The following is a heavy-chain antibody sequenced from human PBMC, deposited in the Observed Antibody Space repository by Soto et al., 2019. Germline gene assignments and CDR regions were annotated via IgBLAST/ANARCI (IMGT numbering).Heavy chain of an antibody. CDR1: GYTFTSYG. D-gene: IGHD6-13*01. Sequence: ASVKVSCKTSGYTFTSYGISWVRQAPGQGLEWMGWISAYNGNTNYAQRLQGRVTMTRDTSTSTAYMELRSLRSDDTAVYYGARYTSSWCFDEWGQGTLVTVSS. CDR2: ISAYNGNT. V-gene: IGHV1-18*01. J-gene: IGHJ4*02. CDR3: ARYTSSWCFDE.